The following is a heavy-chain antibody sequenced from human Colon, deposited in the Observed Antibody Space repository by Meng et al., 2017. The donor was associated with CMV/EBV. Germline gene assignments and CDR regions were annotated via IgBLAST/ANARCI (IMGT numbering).Heavy chain of an antibody. CDR3: AKSLVDTAMDLDE. D-gene: IGHD5-18*01. V-gene: IGHV3-23*01. CDR1: GFTFNDYA. J-gene: IGHJ4*02. Sequence: GGSLRLSCVASGFTFNDYAMTWVRQAPGKGLEWVSTIDSSHRTYYADSVKGRFTISRDDSMNTLHLQMTSLRAEDTAVYYCAKSLVDTAMDLDEWSQETLVTVSS. CDR2: IDSSHRT.